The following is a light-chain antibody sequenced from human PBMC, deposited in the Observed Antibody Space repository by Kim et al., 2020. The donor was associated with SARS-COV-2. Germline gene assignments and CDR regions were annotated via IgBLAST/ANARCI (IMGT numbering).Light chain of an antibody. CDR2: QHN. V-gene: IGLV3-1*01. CDR1: KLGDKY. CDR3: QAWDSSTVV. J-gene: IGLJ2*01. Sequence: SPGQTASLTCSGDKLGDKYACWYQQKPGQSPVLVIYQHNKRPSGIPERFSGSNSGNTATLTISGTQAMDEADYYCQAWDSSTVVFGGGTQLTVL.